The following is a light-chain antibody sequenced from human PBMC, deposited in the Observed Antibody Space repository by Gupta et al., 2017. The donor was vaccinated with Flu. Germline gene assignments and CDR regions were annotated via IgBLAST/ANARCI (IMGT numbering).Light chain of an antibody. CDR3: AAWYDSMAACV. V-gene: IGLV1-44*01. CDR2: GNK. Sequence: IGFSGSSSNIGRKTVKGEQTPPGTAPQPPSWGNKQGPAGVPGRFCGSKPGTSAPLAISGLQSEDEADYYCAAWYDSMAACVFGGGTKLTVL. CDR1: SSNIGRKT. J-gene: IGLJ3*02.